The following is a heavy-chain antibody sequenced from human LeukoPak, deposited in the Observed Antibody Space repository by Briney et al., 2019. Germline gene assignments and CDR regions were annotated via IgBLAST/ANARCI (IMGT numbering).Heavy chain of an antibody. V-gene: IGHV4-4*07. CDR2: IYASGSS. CDR3: ARCLNTYYYDNSGYSPEHSYMDV. CDR1: GDSISNYY. D-gene: IGHD3-22*01. Sequence: PSETLSLTCTVSGDSISNYYWSWVRQPAGKGLEWIGRIYASGSSNYNPSLKSRITMSVDTSKNQFSLKLSSVTAADTAVYYCARCLNTYYYDNSGYSPEHSYMDVWGKGTTVIVSS. J-gene: IGHJ6*03.